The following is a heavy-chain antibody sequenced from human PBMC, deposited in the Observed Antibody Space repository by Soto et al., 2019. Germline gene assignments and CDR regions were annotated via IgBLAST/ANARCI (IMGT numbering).Heavy chain of an antibody. J-gene: IGHJ5*02. V-gene: IGHV4-30-2*01. CDR1: GGSISSGGYS. CDR3: ARGQVVADHH. D-gene: IGHD2-15*01. CDR2: IYHSGST. Sequence: SETLSLTCAVSGGSISSGGYSWSWIRQPPGKGLEWIGYIYHSGSTYYNPSLKSRVTISVDRSKNQFSLKLSSVTAADTAVYYCARGQVVADHHWGQGTLVTVSS.